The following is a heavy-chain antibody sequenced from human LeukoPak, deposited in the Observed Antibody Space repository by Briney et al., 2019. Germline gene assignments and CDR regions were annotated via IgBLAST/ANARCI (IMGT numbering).Heavy chain of an antibody. CDR2: INTDGSST. V-gene: IGHV3-74*01. J-gene: IGHJ4*02. D-gene: IGHD5-12*01. CDR3: ARDNGGYALDY. Sequence: SGGSLRLSCATSGFTFSSYWMHWVRQAPGKGLVWVSRINTDGSSTSYADSVKGRFTISRDNAKNTLYLQMNSLRVEDTAVYYCARDNGGYALDYWGQGTLVTVSS. CDR1: GFTFSSYW.